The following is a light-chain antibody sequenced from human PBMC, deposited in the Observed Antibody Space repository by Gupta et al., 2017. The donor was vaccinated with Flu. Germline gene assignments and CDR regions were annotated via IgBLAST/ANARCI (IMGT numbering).Light chain of an antibody. CDR2: LNSDGSY. J-gene: IGLJ3*02. CDR3: QTWGTGSLV. V-gene: IGLV4-69*01. Sequence: QLVLTQSPSASASLGASVKLTCTLSSGHSSYAIAWHQQQPEKGPRYLMKLNSDGSYSKGDGIPDRFSGSSSGAERYLTISSLQSEDEADYYCQTWGTGSLVFGGGTKLTVL. CDR1: SGHSSYA.